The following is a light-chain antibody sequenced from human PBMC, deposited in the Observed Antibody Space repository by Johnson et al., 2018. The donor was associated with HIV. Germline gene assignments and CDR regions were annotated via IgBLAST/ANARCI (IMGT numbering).Light chain of an antibody. V-gene: IGLV1-51*01. Sequence: QSVLTQPPSVSAAPGQKVTISCFGSDSNIGNNYVSWYQQLPGTVPKLLIYDNNKRPSGIPDRFSGSQSGTSATLGITGLQTGDEADYYCGTWASSLRSGFFGTGTKVTVL. CDR3: GTWASSLRSGF. CDR1: DSNIGNNY. J-gene: IGLJ1*01. CDR2: DNN.